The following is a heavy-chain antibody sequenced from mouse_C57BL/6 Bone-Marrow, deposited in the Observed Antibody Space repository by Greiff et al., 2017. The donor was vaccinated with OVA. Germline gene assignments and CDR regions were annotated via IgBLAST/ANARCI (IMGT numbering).Heavy chain of an antibody. CDR1: GYTFTDYY. D-gene: IGHD1-1*01. J-gene: IGHJ3*01. Sequence: EVQLQQSGPELVKPGASVKISCKASGYTFTDYYMNWVKQSHGQSLEWIGDINPNNGGTSYNQKFKGKATLTVDKSSSTAYMELRSLTSEDSAVYYCARNYGSSSAWFAYWGQGTLVTVSA. CDR2: INPNNGGT. CDR3: ARNYGSSSAWFAY. V-gene: IGHV1-26*01.